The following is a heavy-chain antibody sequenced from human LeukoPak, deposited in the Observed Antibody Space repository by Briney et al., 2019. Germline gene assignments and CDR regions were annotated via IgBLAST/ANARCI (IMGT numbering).Heavy chain of an antibody. Sequence: ASVKVSCKASGYTFTSYDINWVRQAPGQGLEWMGWMNPNSGNTVYAQKFQGRVTMTRNTSISTAYMELSSLRSEDTAVYHCAKGYSYGSYYFDYWGQGTLVTVSS. D-gene: IGHD5-18*01. CDR1: GYTFTSYD. V-gene: IGHV1-8*01. J-gene: IGHJ4*02. CDR3: AKGYSYGSYYFDY. CDR2: MNPNSGNT.